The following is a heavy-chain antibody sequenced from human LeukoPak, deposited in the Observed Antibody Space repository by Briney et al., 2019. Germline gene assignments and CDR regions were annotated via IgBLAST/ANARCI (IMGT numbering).Heavy chain of an antibody. Sequence: SGGSLRLSCAASGFTVSSNYMSWVRQAPGKGLEWVSVIYSGGSTYYADSVKGRFTISRDNSKNTLYLQMNSLRAEDTAVYYCAKGIVVVPDGMDVWGQGTTVTVSS. V-gene: IGHV3-66*01. CDR3: AKGIVVVPDGMDV. CDR1: GFTVSSNY. D-gene: IGHD2-2*01. J-gene: IGHJ6*02. CDR2: IYSGGST.